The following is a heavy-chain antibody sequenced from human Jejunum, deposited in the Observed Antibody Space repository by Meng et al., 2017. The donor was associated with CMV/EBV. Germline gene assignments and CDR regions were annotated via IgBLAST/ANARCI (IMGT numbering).Heavy chain of an antibody. D-gene: IGHD2-21*02. CDR2: IAPAFGTP. CDR3: ARECLAGACYSSGLVA. CDR1: GGTFSRDT. J-gene: IGHJ5*02. Sequence: QVQLVQSGHEVKKPGSSVKVSCKASGGTFSRDTITWVRQAPGQGLQWMGRIAPAFGTPNYAQQFQGRVSITADESTSTVYMELNSLISEDTALYYCARECLAGACYSSGLVAWGQGTLVTVSS. V-gene: IGHV1-69*15.